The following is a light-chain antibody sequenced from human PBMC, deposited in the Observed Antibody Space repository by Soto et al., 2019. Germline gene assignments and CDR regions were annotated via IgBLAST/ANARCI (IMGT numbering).Light chain of an antibody. Sequence: QSALTQPPSASVTPGQSVSISCSGSSSNIGNNTVNWYQQFPETAPRLLIYTTNQRPSGVPDRFSGSKSGTSASLAISGLQSEDEADYYCAAWDDSLNGPVFGGGTKLTVL. CDR2: TTN. J-gene: IGLJ3*02. CDR1: SSNIGNNT. V-gene: IGLV1-44*01. CDR3: AAWDDSLNGPV.